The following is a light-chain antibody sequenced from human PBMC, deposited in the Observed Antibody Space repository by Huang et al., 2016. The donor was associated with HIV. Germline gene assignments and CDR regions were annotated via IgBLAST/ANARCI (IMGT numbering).Light chain of an antibody. CDR3: QQLRSYPLT. CDR1: QGISTS. J-gene: IGKJ4*01. Sequence: IQLTQSPSSLSASIGDRVTITCRASQGISTSLAWYQQKPGKAPNLLIFDASSLRSGVPSRFSGSRSGTVFTLSLSSLQPEDFATYFCQQLRSYPLTFGGGTKVEIK. CDR2: DAS. V-gene: IGKV1-9*01.